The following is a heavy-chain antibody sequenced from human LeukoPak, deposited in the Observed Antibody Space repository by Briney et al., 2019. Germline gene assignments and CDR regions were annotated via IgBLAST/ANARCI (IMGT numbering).Heavy chain of an antibody. D-gene: IGHD4-17*01. V-gene: IGHV1-18*01. CDR1: GYTFSDYN. Sequence: ASVKVSCTASGYTFSDYNINWVRQAPGQGLEWMGWISPYNGNTKFPQKLQGRVTMTTDTSTSTAYMELRSLRSDDTAVYFCARDLYGDYTFDYWGQGTLVTVSS. CDR2: ISPYNGNT. CDR3: ARDLYGDYTFDY. J-gene: IGHJ4*02.